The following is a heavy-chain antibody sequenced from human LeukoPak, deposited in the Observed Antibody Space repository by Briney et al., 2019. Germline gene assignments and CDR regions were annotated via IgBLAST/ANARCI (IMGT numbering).Heavy chain of an antibody. Sequence: GGSLRLSCAASGFTFSNYSLNWVRQAPGKGLEWVSSISSSSSDIYYADPVKGRFTISRDNAKNSLYLQMNSQRAEDTAVYYCARESGYDIDFDYWGRGTLVTVSS. CDR2: ISSSSSDI. V-gene: IGHV3-21*01. D-gene: IGHD5-12*01. CDR1: GFTFSNYS. CDR3: ARESGYDIDFDY. J-gene: IGHJ4*02.